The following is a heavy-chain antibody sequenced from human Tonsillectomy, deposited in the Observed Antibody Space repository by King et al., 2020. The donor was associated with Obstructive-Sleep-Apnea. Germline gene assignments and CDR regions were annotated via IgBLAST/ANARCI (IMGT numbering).Heavy chain of an antibody. V-gene: IGHV3-48*04. J-gene: IGHJ5*02. Sequence: VQRVESGGGLAQPGGSLRLSCAASGFSVGTYNMNWVRQAPGKGLEGVSHIGGLREMTLYADSVKGLFTISRDNTQNSLFLQMNSLRAEDTAVYYCVREGSGFDPWGQGTLVTVSS. CDR2: IGGLREMT. CDR3: VREGSGFDP. CDR1: GFSVGTYN.